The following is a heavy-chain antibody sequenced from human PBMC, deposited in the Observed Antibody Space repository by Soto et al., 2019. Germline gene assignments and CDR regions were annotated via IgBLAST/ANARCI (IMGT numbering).Heavy chain of an antibody. V-gene: IGHV4-59*01. D-gene: IGHD6-19*01. CDR3: ARVACSGWVDCYFDY. Sequence: PSETLSLTCTVSGGSINSYYWGWIRQPPGKGLEWIAYVHDSGSTHYSPSLKSRVTISVDTSKNQFSLKLNSVTAAGTAVYYCARVACSGWVDCYFDYWGQGTLVTVSS. CDR2: VHDSGST. CDR1: GGSINSYY. J-gene: IGHJ4*02.